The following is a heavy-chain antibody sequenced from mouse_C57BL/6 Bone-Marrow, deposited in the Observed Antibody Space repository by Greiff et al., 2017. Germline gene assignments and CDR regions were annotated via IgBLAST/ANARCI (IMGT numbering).Heavy chain of an antibody. D-gene: IGHD2-4*01. J-gene: IGHJ2*01. Sequence: VKLVESGAELVKPGASVKLSCKASGYTFTSYWMHWVKQRPGQGLEWIGMIHPNSGSTNYNEKFKSKATLTVDKSSSTAYMQLSSLTSEDSAVXYCARSRLYDYDSDYFDYWGQGTTLTVSS. CDR3: ARSRLYDYDSDYFDY. CDR2: IHPNSGST. CDR1: GYTFTSYW. V-gene: IGHV1-64*01.